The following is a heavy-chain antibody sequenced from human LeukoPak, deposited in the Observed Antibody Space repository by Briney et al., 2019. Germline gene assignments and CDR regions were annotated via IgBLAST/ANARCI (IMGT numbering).Heavy chain of an antibody. V-gene: IGHV3-30*02. CDR2: IWYDGSNK. CDR1: GFTFSSYG. D-gene: IGHD5-18*01. CDR3: AKGSGYGPFAY. J-gene: IGHJ4*02. Sequence: GGSLRLSCAASGFTFSSYGMHWVRQAPGKGLEGVAVIWYDGSNKYYADSVKGRFTISRDNSKNTLYLQMNSLRAEDTAVYYCAKGSGYGPFAYWGQGTLVTVSS.